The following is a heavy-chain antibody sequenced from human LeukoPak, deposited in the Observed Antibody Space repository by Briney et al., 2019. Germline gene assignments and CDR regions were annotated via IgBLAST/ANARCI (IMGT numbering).Heavy chain of an antibody. CDR2: IYHSGST. Sequence: SQTLSLTCTVSGGSISSGGYYWSWIRQPPGKGLEWIGYIYHSGSTYYNPSLKSRVTISVDGFKNQFSLKLSSVTVADTAVYYCARDKRKPGIAATGSPFDPWGQGTLVTVSS. CDR3: ARDKRKPGIAATGSPFDP. J-gene: IGHJ5*02. CDR1: GGSISSGGYY. D-gene: IGHD6-13*01. V-gene: IGHV4-30-2*01.